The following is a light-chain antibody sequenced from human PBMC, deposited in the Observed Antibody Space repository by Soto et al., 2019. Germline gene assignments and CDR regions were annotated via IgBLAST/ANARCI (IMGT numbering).Light chain of an antibody. J-gene: IGKJ4*01. CDR2: GAS. V-gene: IGKV3-15*01. Sequence: EIVMTQTPATLSVSPGERATLSCRASQSVSSNLAWYQHKPGQAASLLIHGASTRATGIPARFSGSGSGTEFTLTIGSLQSEECAVDYCQQYNKWPLTVGGGTKVEIK. CDR3: QQYNKWPLT. CDR1: QSVSSN.